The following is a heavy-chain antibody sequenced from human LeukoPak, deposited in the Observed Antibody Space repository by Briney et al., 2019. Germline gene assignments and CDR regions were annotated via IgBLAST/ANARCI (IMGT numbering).Heavy chain of an antibody. J-gene: IGHJ4*02. CDR3: ARGEDSSGYQTILALNYFDY. D-gene: IGHD3-22*01. CDR1: GFAFSSYA. CDR2: ISYDGSNK. Sequence: GGSLRLSCAASGFAFSSYAMHWVRQAPGKGLEWVAVISYDGSNKYYADSVKGRFTISRDNSMNTLYLQMNSLRAEDTAVYYCARGEDSSGYQTILALNYFDYWGQGTLVTVSS. V-gene: IGHV3-30-3*01.